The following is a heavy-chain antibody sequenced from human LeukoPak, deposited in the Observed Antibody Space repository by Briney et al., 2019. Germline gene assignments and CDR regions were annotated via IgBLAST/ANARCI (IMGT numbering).Heavy chain of an antibody. CDR2: ISSSSSYI. Sequence: GGSLRLSCAASGFTFSGYAMNWVRQAPGKGLEWVSSISSSSSYIYYADSVKGRFTISRDNAKNSLYLQMNSLRAEDTAVYYCATTAGSGSSFDYWGQGTLVTVSS. V-gene: IGHV3-21*01. D-gene: IGHD3-10*01. CDR3: ATTAGSGSSFDY. CDR1: GFTFSGYA. J-gene: IGHJ4*02.